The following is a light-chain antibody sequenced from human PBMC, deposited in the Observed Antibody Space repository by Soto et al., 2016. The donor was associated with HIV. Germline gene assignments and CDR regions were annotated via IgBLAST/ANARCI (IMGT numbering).Light chain of an antibody. CDR1: QSISSW. Sequence: DIQMTQSPSTLSASVGDTVTITCRASQSISSWLAWYQQKPGKAPKVLMYKASSLESGVPSRFSGSGSGTEFTLTITSLQPEDIATYYCQKYNGVITFGGGTKVEI. J-gene: IGKJ4*01. V-gene: IGKV1-5*03. CDR2: KAS. CDR3: QKYNGVIT.